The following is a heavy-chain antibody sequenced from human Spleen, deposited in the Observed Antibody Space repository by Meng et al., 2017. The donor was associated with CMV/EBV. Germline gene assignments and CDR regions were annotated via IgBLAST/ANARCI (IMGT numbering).Heavy chain of an antibody. CDR1: GDSVSSNSGA. V-gene: IGHV6-1*01. D-gene: IGHD6-13*01. J-gene: IGHJ6*02. CDR3: ARGTMQQLGGMDV. Sequence: SETLSLTCAISGDSVSSNSGAWNWIRQSPSRGLEWLGRTYYRSKWYNDYAVSVKSRITINPDTSKNQFSLQLNSVTPEDTAVYYCARGTMQQLGGMDVWGQGTTVTVSS. CDR2: TYYRSKWYN.